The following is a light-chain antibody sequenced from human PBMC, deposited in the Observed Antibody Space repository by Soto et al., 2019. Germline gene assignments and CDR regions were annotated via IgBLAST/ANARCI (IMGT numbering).Light chain of an antibody. CDR3: QQSYSTPFT. J-gene: IGKJ3*01. V-gene: IGKV1-39*01. Sequence: DIQMTQSPFSLSASVGDRVTITCRSSQSISSYLNWYQQKPGKAPKLLIDAASSLQSGVPSRFSGSGSGTDFTLTISSLQPEDFATYYCQQSYSTPFTFGPGNKVDIK. CDR1: QSISSY. CDR2: AAS.